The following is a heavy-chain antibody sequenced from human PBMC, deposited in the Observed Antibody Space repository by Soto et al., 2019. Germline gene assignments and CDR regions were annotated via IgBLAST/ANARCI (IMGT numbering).Heavy chain of an antibody. CDR2: ISYDGSNK. CDR1: GFTFSSYG. CDR3: AKQSITMIVLVNWCDY. V-gene: IGHV3-30*18. Sequence: GSLRLSCAASGFTFSSYGMHWVRQAPGKGLEWVAVISYDGSNKYYADSVKGRFTISRDNSKNTLYLQMNSLRAEDTAVYYCAKQSITMIVLVNWCDYWGQGTLVTVSS. J-gene: IGHJ4*02. D-gene: IGHD3-22*01.